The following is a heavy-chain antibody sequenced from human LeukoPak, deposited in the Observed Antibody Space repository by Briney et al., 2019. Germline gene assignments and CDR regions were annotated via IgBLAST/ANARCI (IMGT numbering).Heavy chain of an antibody. D-gene: IGHD4-17*01. CDR2: ISGSGST. CDR3: AKVPSDCGPKAERLRRDFDY. CDR1: GFTFSSYA. J-gene: IGHJ4*02. Sequence: GGSLRLSCAGSGFTFSSYAMSWVRQAPGRGLEWVSTISGSGSTYYAASVKGRFTISRDNSKNTLWLQLNSLRAEDTAVYYCAKVPSDCGPKAERLRRDFDYWGQGTLVTVSS. V-gene: IGHV3-23*01.